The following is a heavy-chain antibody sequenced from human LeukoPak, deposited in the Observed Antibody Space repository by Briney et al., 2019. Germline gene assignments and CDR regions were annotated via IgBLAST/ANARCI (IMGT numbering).Heavy chain of an antibody. CDR3: ATETNGRHYDY. Sequence: GGSLRLSCTPSGLTLPTSGFNWVRQAPGKGLEWVASIGPTGFDRYHADSIKGRFTISRDNANNFLYLQMDSLRAEDTAVYYCATETNGRHYDYWGQGTLLTVSS. J-gene: IGHJ4*02. CDR2: IGPTGFDR. D-gene: IGHD1-14*01. V-gene: IGHV3-21*06. CDR1: GLTLPTSG.